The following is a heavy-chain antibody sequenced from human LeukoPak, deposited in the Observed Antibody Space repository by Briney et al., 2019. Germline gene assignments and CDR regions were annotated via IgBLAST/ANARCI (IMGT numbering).Heavy chain of an antibody. CDR3: ARVNPPTSSSWSLGRFDP. V-gene: IGHV1-69*13. Sequence: ASVKVSCKASGYTFTGFYIHWVRQAPGQGLEWMGGIIPIFGTANYAQKFQGRVTITADESTSTAYMELSSLRSEDTAVYYCARVNPPTSSSWSLGRFDPWGQGTLVTVSS. D-gene: IGHD6-13*01. CDR2: IIPIFGTA. J-gene: IGHJ5*02. CDR1: GYTFTGFY.